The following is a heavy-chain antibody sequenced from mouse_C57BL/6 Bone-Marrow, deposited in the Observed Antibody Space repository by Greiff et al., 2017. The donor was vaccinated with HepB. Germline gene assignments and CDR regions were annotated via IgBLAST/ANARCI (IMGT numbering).Heavy chain of an antibody. V-gene: IGHV5-17*01. D-gene: IGHD2-3*01. Sequence: EVKLVESGGGLVKPGGSLKLSCAASGFTFSDYGMHWVRQAPEKGLEWVAYSSSGSSTIYYADTVKGRFTISRDNAKNTLFLQMTSLRSEDTAMYYCARRWLLPYYYAMDYWGQGTSVTVSS. CDR2: SSSGSSTI. CDR3: ARRWLLPYYYAMDY. CDR1: GFTFSDYG. J-gene: IGHJ4*01.